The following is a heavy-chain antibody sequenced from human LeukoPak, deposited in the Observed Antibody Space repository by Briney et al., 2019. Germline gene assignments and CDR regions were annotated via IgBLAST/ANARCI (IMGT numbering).Heavy chain of an antibody. CDR2: IYYTGGT. CDR1: GCSISSSSYY. Sequence: SETLSLTCTVSGCSISSSSYYWGWIRQPPGKGLEYIGNIYYTGGTHYNPSLNSLVTITVDTSKNQFLLKLSSVTAADTAVYFCAKYGNSGWVIDCWGEGTLVTVSS. CDR3: AKYGNSGWVIDC. V-gene: IGHV4-61*05. D-gene: IGHD6-19*01. J-gene: IGHJ4*02.